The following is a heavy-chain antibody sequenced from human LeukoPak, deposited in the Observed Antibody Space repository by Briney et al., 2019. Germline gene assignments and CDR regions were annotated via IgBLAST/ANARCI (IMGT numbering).Heavy chain of an antibody. D-gene: IGHD4-11*01. CDR2: ISWNSGSI. CDR3: AKLSNGRAFDI. Sequence: GGSLRLSCAASGFTFDDYAMHWVRQAPEKGLEWVSGISWNSGSIGYADSVKGRFTISRDNAKNSLYLQMNSLRAEDTALYYCAKLSNGRAFDIWGQGTMVTVSS. V-gene: IGHV3-9*01. J-gene: IGHJ3*02. CDR1: GFTFDDYA.